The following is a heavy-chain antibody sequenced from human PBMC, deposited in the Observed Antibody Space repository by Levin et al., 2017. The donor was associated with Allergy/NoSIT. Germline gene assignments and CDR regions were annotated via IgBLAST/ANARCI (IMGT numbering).Heavy chain of an antibody. Sequence: ETLSLTCAASGFTFSSYSMNWVRQAPGKGLEWVSYISSSSSTIYYADSVKGRFTISRDNAKNSLYLQMNSLRDEDTAVYYCARDPGDGIDYWGQGTLVTVSS. CDR1: GFTFSSYS. J-gene: IGHJ4*02. V-gene: IGHV3-48*02. D-gene: IGHD3-16*01. CDR2: ISSSSSTI. CDR3: ARDPGDGIDY.